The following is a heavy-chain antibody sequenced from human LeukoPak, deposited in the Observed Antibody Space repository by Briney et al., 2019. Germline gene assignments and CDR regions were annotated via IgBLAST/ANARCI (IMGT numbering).Heavy chain of an antibody. Sequence: PGGSLRLSCAASGFTFSSYAMSWVRQAPGKGLEWVSGISGSGGSTYYADSVKGRFTISRDNPKNTLYLQMNSLRAEDTAVYYCAKAPTLYCGGDCFVDYWGQGTLVTVSS. CDR3: AKAPTLYCGGDCFVDY. J-gene: IGHJ4*02. D-gene: IGHD2-21*02. V-gene: IGHV3-23*01. CDR2: ISGSGGST. CDR1: GFTFSSYA.